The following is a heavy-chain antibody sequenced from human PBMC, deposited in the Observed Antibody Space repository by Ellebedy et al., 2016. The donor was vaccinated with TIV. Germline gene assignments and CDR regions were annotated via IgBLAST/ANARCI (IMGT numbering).Heavy chain of an antibody. CDR3: ARDLSWVDFRAAGGLGWFDP. CDR2: IIPIFGTA. CDR1: GGTFSSYA. V-gene: IGHV1-69*13. D-gene: IGHD6-13*01. J-gene: IGHJ5*02. Sequence: ASVKVSCKASGGTFSSYAISWVRQAPGQGLEWMGGIIPIFGTANYAQKFQGRVTITADESTSTAYMELSSLRSEDTAVYYCARDLSWVDFRAAGGLGWFDPWGQGTLVTVSS.